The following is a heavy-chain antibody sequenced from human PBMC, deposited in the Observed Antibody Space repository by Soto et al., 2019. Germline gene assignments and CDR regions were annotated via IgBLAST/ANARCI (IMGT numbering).Heavy chain of an antibody. J-gene: IGHJ3*02. CDR1: GFTFSSYG. V-gene: IGHV3-33*01. CDR2: IWFDGSDK. Sequence: GSLRRSCSASGFTFSSYGMHWVRQAPGKGLEWVALIWFDGSDKYYTESVKGRFTISRDNSKSTLYLQMNSLRAEDTAVYYCARLYCSASSCYSVGAFDIRGQGTMVTV. CDR3: ARLYCSASSCYSVGAFDI. D-gene: IGHD2-15*01.